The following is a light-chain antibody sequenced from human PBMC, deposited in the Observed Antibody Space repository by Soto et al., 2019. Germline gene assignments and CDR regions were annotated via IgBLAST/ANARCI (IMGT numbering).Light chain of an antibody. CDR2: GAS. V-gene: IGKV3-15*01. J-gene: IGKJ5*01. CDR1: QSVSSN. CDR3: RQYHDWPPLIT. Sequence: DIVMTQSPAPLSVSPGERATLSCRSSQSVSSNLAWYQQKPGQAPRLLIYGASTRATGIPARFSGSGSGTEFTRTISSLQSEDFAVYYCRQYHDWPPLITLCQGTRLEIK.